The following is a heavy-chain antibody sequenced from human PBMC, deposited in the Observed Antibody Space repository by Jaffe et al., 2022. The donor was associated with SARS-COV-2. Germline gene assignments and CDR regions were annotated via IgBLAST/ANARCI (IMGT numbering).Heavy chain of an antibody. V-gene: IGHV3-48*01. CDR1: GFTFSSYS. CDR2: ISSSSSTI. J-gene: IGHJ6*03. CDR3: ARSDSGSYYAYYYYYMDV. D-gene: IGHD1-26*01. Sequence: EVQLVESGGGLVQPGGSLRLSCAASGFTFSSYSMNWVRQAPGKGLEWVSYISSSSSTIYYADSVKGRFTISRDNAKNSLYLQMNSLRAEDTAVYYCARSDSGSYYAYYYYYMDVWGKGTTVTVSS.